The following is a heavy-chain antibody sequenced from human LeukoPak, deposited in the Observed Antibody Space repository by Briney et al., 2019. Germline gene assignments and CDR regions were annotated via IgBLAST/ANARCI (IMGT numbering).Heavy chain of an antibody. CDR1: GGSISSYY. CDR3: ARALPYDILTGLVWFDP. Sequence: SETLSLTCTVSGGSISSYYWSWLRQPPGKGLEWIGYIYYSGSTNYNPSLKSRVTISVDTSKNQFSPKLSSVTTADTAVYYCARALPYDILTGLVWFDPWGQGTLVTVSS. J-gene: IGHJ5*02. D-gene: IGHD3-9*01. V-gene: IGHV4-59*01. CDR2: IYYSGST.